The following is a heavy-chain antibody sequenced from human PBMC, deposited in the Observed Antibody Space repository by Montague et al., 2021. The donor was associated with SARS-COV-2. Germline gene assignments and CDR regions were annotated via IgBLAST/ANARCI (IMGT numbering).Heavy chain of an antibody. Sequence: SETLSLTCTVSAGSISTNSYYWAWIRQPPGKGLEWIGSISYSGSTYFNPSLESRLTMSVDTSKSHFSLKLSSVTAADTAVYYCARLWDFYGSGSYKNSWFDPWGQGTRVTVSS. V-gene: IGHV4-39*02. J-gene: IGHJ5*02. CDR3: ARLWDFYGSGSYKNSWFDP. D-gene: IGHD3-10*01. CDR1: AGSISTNSYY. CDR2: ISYSGST.